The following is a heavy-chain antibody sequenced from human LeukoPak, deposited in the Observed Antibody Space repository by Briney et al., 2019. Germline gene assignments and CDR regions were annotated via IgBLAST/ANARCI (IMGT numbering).Heavy chain of an antibody. D-gene: IGHD6-6*01. CDR3: ARPTARLGWFDP. V-gene: IGHV4-38-2*02. CDR2: IYHSGST. J-gene: IGHJ5*02. CDR1: GYSISSGSY. Sequence: AETLSFTCTVSGYSISSGSYWGWIRQPPGKWLEWVGSIYHSGSTYHNPSLKSRVTISVDTSKNQFSLKLRSVTAADTAVYYCARPTARLGWFDPWGQGTLVTVSS.